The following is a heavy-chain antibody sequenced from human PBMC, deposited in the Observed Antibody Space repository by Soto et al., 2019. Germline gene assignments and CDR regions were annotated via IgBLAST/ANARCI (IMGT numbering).Heavy chain of an antibody. Sequence: GGSLRLSCETSGFTFNTHGMHWVRQAPGKGLEWLAVIAYDGGNKYYADSAKGRFTISRDNSKNTLYLQMNSLRAEDTAVYYCAIITAPADDYWGQGTLVTVSS. V-gene: IGHV3-30*03. J-gene: IGHJ4*02. CDR1: GFTFNTHG. CDR2: IAYDGGNK. CDR3: AIITAPADDY. D-gene: IGHD1-20*01.